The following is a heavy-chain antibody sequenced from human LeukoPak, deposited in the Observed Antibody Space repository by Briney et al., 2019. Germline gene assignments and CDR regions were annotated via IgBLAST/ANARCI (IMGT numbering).Heavy chain of an antibody. V-gene: IGHV5-51*01. D-gene: IGHD5-24*01. CDR3: ARPRDGYNYGFHY. CDR2: IYPGESDT. J-gene: IGHJ4*02. CDR1: GSSFTSYR. Sequence: GESLKISCKGSGSSFTSYRIGWVRQMPGKGLEGMGIIYPGESDTRYSPSFQGHVTISADKSISTAYLQWSSLKASDTAMYYYARPRDGYNYGFHYWGQGTLVTVSS.